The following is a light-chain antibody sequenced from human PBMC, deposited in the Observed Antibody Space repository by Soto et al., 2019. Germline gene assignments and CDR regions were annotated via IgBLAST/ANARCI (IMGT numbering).Light chain of an antibody. CDR3: SSYTSSITYV. CDR1: SSDVGAYNY. Sequence: QSALTQPASVSGSPGQSITISCPGTSSDVGAYNYVSWYQQHPGKAPKLMIYEVTKRPSGVSNRFSGSKSGNTASLTISGLQAEDEADYYCSSYTSSITYVFGTGTKLTVL. V-gene: IGLV2-14*01. J-gene: IGLJ1*01. CDR2: EVT.